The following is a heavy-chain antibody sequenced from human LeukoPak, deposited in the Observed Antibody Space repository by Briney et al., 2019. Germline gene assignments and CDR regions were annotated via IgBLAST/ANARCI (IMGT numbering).Heavy chain of an antibody. CDR2: INWSGGTK. V-gene: IGHV3-20*04. CDR1: GFTFDDYG. CDR3: AKRLFGGY. J-gene: IGHJ4*02. D-gene: IGHD3-10*01. Sequence: GSLRLSCAASGFTFDDYGMNWVRQVPGKGLEWVAGINWSGGTKDYADSVKGRFIISRDNANNSLYLQMTGLRAEDTAVYYCAKRLFGGYWGQGTLVTVSS.